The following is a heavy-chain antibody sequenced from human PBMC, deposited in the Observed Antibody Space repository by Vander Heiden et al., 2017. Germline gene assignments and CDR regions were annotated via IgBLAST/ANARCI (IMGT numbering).Heavy chain of an antibody. Sequence: QVQVAESGGGVVQHGGALRLSCSASGFTFSSFGMHWVRQAPGKGLGWVAIIWYHGSKNRYADSVKGRFTISRDNSKNTLTLQMDNLRVEDTAVYYCARAHGYGDYDFYYGMDVWGPGTTVTVSS. CDR3: ARAHGYGDYDFYYGMDV. CDR2: IWYHGSKN. CDR1: GFTFSSFG. V-gene: IGHV3-33*01. J-gene: IGHJ6*02. D-gene: IGHD4-17*01.